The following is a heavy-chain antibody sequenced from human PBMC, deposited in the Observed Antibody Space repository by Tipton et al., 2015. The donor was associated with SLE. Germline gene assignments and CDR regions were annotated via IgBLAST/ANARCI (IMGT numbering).Heavy chain of an antibody. CDR2: IYYSGST. CDR1: GGSFSGYY. V-gene: IGHV4-30-4*01. J-gene: IGHJ6*03. D-gene: IGHD3-10*01. CDR3: ASPLLWFGENYMDV. Sequence: TLSLTCAVYGGSFSGYYWSWIRQPPGKGLEWIGYIYYSGSTYYNPSLKSRVTISVDTSKNQFSLKLSSVTAADTAVYYCASPLLWFGENYMDVWGKGTTVTVSS.